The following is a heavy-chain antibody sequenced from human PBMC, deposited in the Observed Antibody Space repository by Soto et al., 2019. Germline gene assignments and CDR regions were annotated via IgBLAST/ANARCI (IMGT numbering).Heavy chain of an antibody. Sequence: SETLCLTCAVYGGSFSGYYWSWIRQPPGKGLEWIGEINHSGSTNYNPSLKSRVTISVDTSKNQFSLKLSSVTAADTAVYYCASYYDILTGYNYWGQGTLVTVSS. CDR3: ASYYDILTGYNY. J-gene: IGHJ4*02. D-gene: IGHD3-9*01. CDR2: INHSGST. V-gene: IGHV4-34*01. CDR1: GGSFSGYY.